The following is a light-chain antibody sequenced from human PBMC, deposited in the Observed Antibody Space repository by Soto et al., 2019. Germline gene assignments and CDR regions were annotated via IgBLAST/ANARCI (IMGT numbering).Light chain of an antibody. Sequence: QSVLTQPASVSGSPGQSITISCTGTSSDIGGYDYVSWYQQHPDRAPKLIVFAVTNRPSGVSHRFSGSKSGSTASLTISGLQAEDEADYYCSSYTSSSTDVFGPGTKLTVL. CDR2: AVT. J-gene: IGLJ1*01. CDR3: SSYTSSSTDV. V-gene: IGLV2-14*01. CDR1: SSDIGGYDY.